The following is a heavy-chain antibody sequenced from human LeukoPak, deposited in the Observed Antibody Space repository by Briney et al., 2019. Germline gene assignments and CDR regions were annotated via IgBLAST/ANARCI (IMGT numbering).Heavy chain of an antibody. D-gene: IGHD2-15*01. Sequence: ASVKVSCKASGYTFTSYYMHWVRQAPGQGLEWMGWMNPNSGNTGYAQKFQGRVTMTRNTSISTAYMELSSLRSEDTAVYYCARADIVVVVAASRGNYYYGMDVWGQGTTVTVSS. J-gene: IGHJ6*02. CDR1: GYTFTSYY. CDR2: MNPNSGNT. CDR3: ARADIVVVVAASRGNYYYGMDV. V-gene: IGHV1-8*02.